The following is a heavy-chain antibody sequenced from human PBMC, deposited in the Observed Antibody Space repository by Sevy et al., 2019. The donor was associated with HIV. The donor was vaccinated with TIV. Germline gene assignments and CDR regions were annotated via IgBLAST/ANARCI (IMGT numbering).Heavy chain of an antibody. CDR3: AGENAWGRGYS. D-gene: IGHD1-26*01. J-gene: IGHJ4*02. V-gene: IGHV4-59*08. Sequence: SDTLSLTCTVSGGSITSLDWNWIRQPPGKGLEWIANIYYNGHVNYNPSLKSRVTLSLDTSKNQFSLRRSSVTAADTAMYYCAGENAWGRGYSWGQGTLVTVSS. CDR1: GGSITSLD. CDR2: IYYNGHV.